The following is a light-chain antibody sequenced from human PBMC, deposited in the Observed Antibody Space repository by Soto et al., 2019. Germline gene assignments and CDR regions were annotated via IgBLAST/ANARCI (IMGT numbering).Light chain of an antibody. CDR1: SSNIGSNP. V-gene: IGLV1-44*01. CDR3: ASWDDSLSGVL. CDR2: NNH. J-gene: IGLJ2*01. Sequence: QSVLTQSPSASGTPGQRVTISCSGSSSNIGSNPVHWYQQLPGSAPKLLIHNNHQRPAGVPGRFSASKSGTSASLAIGGLQSEDEADYYCASWDDSLSGVLFGGGTKVTVL.